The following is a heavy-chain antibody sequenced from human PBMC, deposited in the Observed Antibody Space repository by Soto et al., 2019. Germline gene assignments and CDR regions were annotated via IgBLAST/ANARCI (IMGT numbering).Heavy chain of an antibody. CDR1: GFSFSTHY. Sequence: EVQLVESGGGLVQPGGSLRLSCAASGFSFSTHYMNWVRQAPGKGLEWVSCISSSGSDIYYTDSVKGRFTISRDNAKNSLYLQMNSLRDEDTAVYYCARDFKGGMAVATFDYWGQGALVTVSS. D-gene: IGHD2-15*01. CDR3: ARDFKGGMAVATFDY. V-gene: IGHV3-48*02. J-gene: IGHJ4*02. CDR2: ISSSGSDI.